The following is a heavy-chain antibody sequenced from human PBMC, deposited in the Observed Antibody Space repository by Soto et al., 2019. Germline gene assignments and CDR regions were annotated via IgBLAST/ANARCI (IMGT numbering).Heavy chain of an antibody. CDR1: GGSISNYY. CDR2: IYYSGST. D-gene: IGHD4-17*01. Sequence: QVQLQESGPGLVKPSETLSLTCTVSGGSISNYYWSWIRQPPGKGLEWIGYIYYSGSTNYNPSLKSRVPISVDTSKNQFSLKLNSVTAADTAVYYCARVNYGNYYYYYGMDVWGQGTTVTVSS. CDR3: ARVNYGNYYYYYGMDV. J-gene: IGHJ6*02. V-gene: IGHV4-59*01.